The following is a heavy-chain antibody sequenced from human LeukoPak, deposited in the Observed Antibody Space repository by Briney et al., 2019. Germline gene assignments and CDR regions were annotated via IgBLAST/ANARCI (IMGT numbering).Heavy chain of an antibody. D-gene: IGHD2-2*01. CDR3: ARGEGRDYQSLFDY. V-gene: IGHV4-59*08. Sequence: PSETLSLTCTVSGGSISSYYWSWIRQPPGKGLEWIGYIYYSGSTYYNPSLKSRVTISVDTSKNQFSLKLSSVTAADTAVYYCARGEGRDYQSLFDYWGQGTLVAVSS. CDR1: GGSISSYY. J-gene: IGHJ4*02. CDR2: IYYSGST.